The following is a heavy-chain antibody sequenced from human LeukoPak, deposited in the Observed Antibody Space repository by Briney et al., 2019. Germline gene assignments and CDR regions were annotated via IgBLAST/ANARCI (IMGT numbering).Heavy chain of an antibody. D-gene: IGHD6-19*01. J-gene: IGHJ3*02. Sequence: ASVKVSCKASGYTFTSYYIHWVRQAPGQGLEWMGWINPNSGGTNYAQKFQGRVTMTRDTSISTAYMELSRLRSDDTAVYYCARDLARRVGWAKSAFDIWGQGTMVTVSS. CDR3: ARDLARRVGWAKSAFDI. CDR1: GYTFTSYY. CDR2: INPNSGGT. V-gene: IGHV1-2*02.